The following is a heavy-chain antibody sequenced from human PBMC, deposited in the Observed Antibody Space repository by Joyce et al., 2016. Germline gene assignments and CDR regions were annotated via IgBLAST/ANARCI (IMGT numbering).Heavy chain of an antibody. V-gene: IGHV1-69*18. J-gene: IGHJ2*01. CDR3: ARDSWYNGYEPDWYFDL. Sequence: QVQLVQSGAEVKKPGSSVKVSCEASGGSFSKYAINWVLQATGQGLGCMGSLSPMFGPANYEQRFQDRVTITADESTNTAYMELSSLRTEDTAIYFCARDSWYNGYEPDWYFDLWGRGTLVTVSS. CDR1: GGSFSKYA. CDR2: LSPMFGPA. D-gene: IGHD1-26*01.